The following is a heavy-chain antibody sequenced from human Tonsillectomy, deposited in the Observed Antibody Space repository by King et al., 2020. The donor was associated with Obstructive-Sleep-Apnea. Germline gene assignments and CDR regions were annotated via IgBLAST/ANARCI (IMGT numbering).Heavy chain of an antibody. Sequence: VQLQESGPGLVKPSETLSLTCTVSGDSISGYYWSWIRQFPGQGLEHIGFIHYSGTTNYNPSLKSRVTISVDTSKNQFSLKLNSVTAADTAIYYCARHAMLRGVDPDFDYWGQGTLVTVSS. D-gene: IGHD3-10*01. CDR2: IHYSGTT. CDR3: ARHAMLRGVDPDFDY. J-gene: IGHJ4*02. CDR1: GDSISGYY. V-gene: IGHV4-59*08.